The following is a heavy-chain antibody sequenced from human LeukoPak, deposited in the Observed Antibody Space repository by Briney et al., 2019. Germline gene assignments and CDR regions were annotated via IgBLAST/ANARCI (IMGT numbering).Heavy chain of an antibody. CDR1: GFTFSSYW. Sequence: GGSLRISCAASGFTFSSYWMSWVRQAPGKGLEWVANIKPDGSDQYYVDSVKGRFTISRDNAKNSLYLQMNSLRAEDTAVYYCARGGYYGSGSYYPVDYWGQGTLVTVSS. D-gene: IGHD3-10*01. CDR3: ARGGYYGSGSYYPVDY. J-gene: IGHJ4*02. CDR2: IKPDGSDQ. V-gene: IGHV3-7*01.